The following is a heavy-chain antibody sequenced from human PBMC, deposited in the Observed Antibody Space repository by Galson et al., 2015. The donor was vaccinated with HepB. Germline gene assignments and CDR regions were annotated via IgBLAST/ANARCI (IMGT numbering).Heavy chain of an antibody. V-gene: IGHV3-43*01. CDR3: AKDSYSIVGATSPDY. Sequence: LRLSCAASGFTFDDYTMHWVRQAPGKGLEWVSLISWDGGSTYYADSVKGRFTISRDNSKNSLYLQMNSLRTEDTALYYCAKDSYSIVGATSPDYWGQGTLVTVSS. CDR2: ISWDGGST. CDR1: GFTFDDYT. D-gene: IGHD1-26*01. J-gene: IGHJ4*02.